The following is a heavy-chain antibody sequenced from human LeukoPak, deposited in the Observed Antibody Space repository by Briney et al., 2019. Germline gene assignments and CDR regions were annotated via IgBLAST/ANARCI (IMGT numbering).Heavy chain of an antibody. CDR1: GGSISSYY. CDR3: ARGGYEYYFDY. D-gene: IGHD5-12*01. V-gene: IGHV4-59*01. J-gene: IGHJ4*02. Sequence: SETLSLTCTVSGGSISSYYWSWIWQPPGKGLEWIGYIYYSGSTNYNPSLKSRVTISVDTSKNQFSLKLSSVTAADTAVYYCARGGYEYYFDYWGQGTLVTVSS. CDR2: IYYSGST.